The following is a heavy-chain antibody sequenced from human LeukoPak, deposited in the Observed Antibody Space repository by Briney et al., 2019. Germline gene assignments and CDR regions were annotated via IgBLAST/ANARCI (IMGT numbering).Heavy chain of an antibody. CDR1: GYTFTSYG. CDR3: ARARTYYDILTGYVPGRDAFDI. CDR2: IIPMFGTT. J-gene: IGHJ3*02. Sequence: SVTVSCKASGYTFTSYGISWVRQAPGQGLEWMGGIIPMFGTTNYAQKFQGRVTITADESTSSAYMELSSLRSEDTAVYYCARARTYYDILTGYVPGRDAFDIWGQGTMVTVSS. D-gene: IGHD3-9*01. V-gene: IGHV1-69*13.